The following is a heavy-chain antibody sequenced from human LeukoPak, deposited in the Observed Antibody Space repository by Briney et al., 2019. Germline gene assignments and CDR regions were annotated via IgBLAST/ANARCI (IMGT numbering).Heavy chain of an antibody. CDR2: ISGSGGST. CDR3: AKDDGSGYYSGAFDI. J-gene: IGHJ3*02. CDR1: GFTFSSYA. V-gene: IGHV3-23*01. Sequence: GGSLGLSCAASGFTFSSYAMSWVRQAPGKGLEWVSAISGSGGSTYYADSVKGRFTISRDNSKNTLYLQMNSLRAEDTAVYYCAKDDGSGYYSGAFDIWGQGTMVTVSS. D-gene: IGHD3-22*01.